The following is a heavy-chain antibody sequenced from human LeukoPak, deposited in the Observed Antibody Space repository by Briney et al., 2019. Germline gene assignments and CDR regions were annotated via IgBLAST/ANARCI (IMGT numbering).Heavy chain of an antibody. CDR2: IGSPGDT. Sequence: PGGSLRLSCAASGFTFSTYDMHWVRQATGKRLEWVSAIGSPGDTYYPVSVKGRFTVSRENAKNSLYLQMNGLRVGDTAVYYCARVNMVRGVLLGGYDYWGQGTLVTVSS. CDR1: GFTFSTYD. J-gene: IGHJ4*02. D-gene: IGHD3-10*01. V-gene: IGHV3-13*01. CDR3: ARVNMVRGVLLGGYDY.